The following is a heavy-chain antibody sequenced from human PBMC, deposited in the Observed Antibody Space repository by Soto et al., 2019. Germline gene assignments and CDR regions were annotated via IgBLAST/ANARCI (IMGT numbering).Heavy chain of an antibody. Sequence: SETLSLTCTVSGGSISSYYWSWILQSPGKGLKWIGYIYYSGSTNYNPSLKSRVTISVDTSKNQFSLKLSSVTAADTAVYYCATEGGGLPYYFDYWGQVTLVTVSS. CDR2: IYYSGST. CDR3: ATEGGGLPYYFDY. D-gene: IGHD3-16*01. J-gene: IGHJ4*02. CDR1: GGSISSYY. V-gene: IGHV4-59*01.